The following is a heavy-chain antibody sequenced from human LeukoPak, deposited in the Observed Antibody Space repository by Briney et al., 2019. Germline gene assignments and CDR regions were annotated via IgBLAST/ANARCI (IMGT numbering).Heavy chain of an antibody. CDR3: ARGDIVATNTLSWFDP. J-gene: IGHJ5*02. CDR1: GGTFSSYA. CDR2: IIPIFGTA. Sequence: SVKVSCKASGGTFSSYAISWVRQAPGQGLEWMGGIIPIFGTANYAQKFQGRVTITADESTSTAYMELSSLRSEDTAVYYCARGDIVATNTLSWFDPWGQGTLVTVSS. D-gene: IGHD5-12*01. V-gene: IGHV1-69*13.